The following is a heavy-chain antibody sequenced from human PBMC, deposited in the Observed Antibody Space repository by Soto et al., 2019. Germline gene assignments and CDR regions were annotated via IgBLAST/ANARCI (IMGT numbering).Heavy chain of an antibody. V-gene: IGHV1-69*12. CDR1: GGTFNSYV. CDR2: IISIFGTP. D-gene: IGHD6-19*01. J-gene: IGHJ4*02. Sequence: QVQLVQSGAEVKKPGSSVKVSCKASGGTFNSYVFNWVRQAPGQGLEWMGGIISIFGTPNYGQKFQGRVTITADESTSTGFMELSSLTSEDTAIYYCARDLGSGCGAGDYWGQGTLVTVSS. CDR3: ARDLGSGCGAGDY.